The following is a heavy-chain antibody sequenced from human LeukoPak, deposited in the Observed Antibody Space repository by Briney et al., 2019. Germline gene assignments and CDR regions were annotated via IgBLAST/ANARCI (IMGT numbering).Heavy chain of an antibody. CDR3: ARGRFHAPHAFDI. J-gene: IGHJ3*02. V-gene: IGHV3-53*01. Sequence: GGSLRLSCAASGFTVSSNYMSWVRQAPGKGLEWVSVIYSGGSTYYADAVKGRFTISRDNSKNTLCLQMNSLRAEDTAVYYCARGRFHAPHAFDIWGQGTMVTVSS. D-gene: IGHD3-10*01. CDR2: IYSGGST. CDR1: GFTVSSNY.